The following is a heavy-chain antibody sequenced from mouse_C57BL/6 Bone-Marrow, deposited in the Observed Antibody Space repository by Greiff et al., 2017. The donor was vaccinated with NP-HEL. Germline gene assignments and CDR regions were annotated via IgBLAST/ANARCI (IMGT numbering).Heavy chain of an antibody. J-gene: IGHJ4*01. CDR3: ARGSSDYSNLYYAMDY. CDR1: GYSFTGYY. V-gene: IGHV1-42*01. D-gene: IGHD2-5*01. CDR2: INPSTGGT. Sequence: VQLQQSVPELVKPGASVKISCKASGYSFTGYYMNWVKQSPEKSLEWIGEINPSTGGTTYNQKFKAKATLTVDKSSSTAYMQLKSLTSEDSAVYYCARGSSDYSNLYYAMDYWGQGTSVTVSS.